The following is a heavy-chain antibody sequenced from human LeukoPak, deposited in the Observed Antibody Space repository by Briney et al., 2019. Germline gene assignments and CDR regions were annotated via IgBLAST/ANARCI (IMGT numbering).Heavy chain of an antibody. CDR3: ARENWRSKSIDFDS. Sequence: PSETLSLICTVSGGSINSFYWTWIRQPAGKGLEWIGRIYSGGSTNFNPSLNSRVTMSVDTSKNHFSLRLLSVTAADTAAYFCARENWRSKSIDFDSWGQGTLVTVSS. CDR2: IYSGGST. D-gene: IGHD6-6*01. V-gene: IGHV4-4*07. J-gene: IGHJ4*02. CDR1: GGSINSFY.